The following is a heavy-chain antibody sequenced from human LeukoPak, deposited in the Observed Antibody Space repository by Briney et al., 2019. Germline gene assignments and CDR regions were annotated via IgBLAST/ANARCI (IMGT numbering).Heavy chain of an antibody. CDR3: ARVLQNYYHLDV. CDR1: GLSINGHY. CDR2: IYDSESA. V-gene: IGHV4-59*11. D-gene: IGHD3-3*01. J-gene: IGHJ6*03. Sequence: SETLSLTCTVSGLSINGHYWSWIRQPPGKGLEWIGFIYDSESANYKSCHESRVTMTVDTSQNQFSLKLNSVTAADTAVYYCARVLQNYYHLDVWGEGTTVSVSS.